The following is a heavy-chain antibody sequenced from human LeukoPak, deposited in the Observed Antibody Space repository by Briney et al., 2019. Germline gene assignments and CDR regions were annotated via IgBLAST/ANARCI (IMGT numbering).Heavy chain of an antibody. Sequence: SETLSLTCAVYGGSFSGYYWSWIRQPPGKGLEWIGEINHSGSTNYNPSLKSRVTISVDTSKNQFSLELSSVTAADTAVYYCARRRGYSSSWYGYWGQGTLVTVSS. CDR1: GGSFSGYY. V-gene: IGHV4-34*01. CDR3: ARRRGYSSSWYGY. D-gene: IGHD6-13*01. J-gene: IGHJ4*02. CDR2: INHSGST.